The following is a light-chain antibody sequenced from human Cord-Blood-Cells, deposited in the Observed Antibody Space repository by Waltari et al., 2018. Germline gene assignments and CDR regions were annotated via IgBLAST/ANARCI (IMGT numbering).Light chain of an antibody. CDR3: QQYNNWPPYT. CDR2: GAS. CDR1: QNVSSN. J-gene: IGKJ2*01. V-gene: IGKV3-15*01. Sequence: EIVLTQSPATLSVSPGERATLSRRASQNVSSNLAWYQQKPGQAPRLLIYGASTRATGIPARFSGSGSGTEFTLTISSLQSEDFAVYYCQQYNNWPPYTFGQGTKLEIK.